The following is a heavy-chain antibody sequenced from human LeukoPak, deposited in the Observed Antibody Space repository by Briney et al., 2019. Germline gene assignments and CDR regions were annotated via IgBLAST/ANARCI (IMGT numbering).Heavy chain of an antibody. J-gene: IGHJ3*02. CDR1: SGXIGSDALY. D-gene: IGHD6-13*01. CDR2: IYYSGST. V-gene: IGHV4-61*08. Sequence: SETLSLTCIVSSGXIGSDALYWGWIRQSPGKGLQWLGYIYYSGSTKYNPSLKSRVTMSIDTSKNQFSLNLKSVTAADTAVYYCALDSSGWSDDSFDIWGHGTMVTVSS. CDR3: ALDSSGWSDDSFDI.